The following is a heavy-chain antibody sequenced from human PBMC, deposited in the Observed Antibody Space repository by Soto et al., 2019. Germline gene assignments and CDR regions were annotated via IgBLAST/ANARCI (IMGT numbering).Heavy chain of an antibody. CDR2: MNPNSGNT. D-gene: IGHD3-3*01. Sequence: ASVKVSCEASGYTFTSYDINWVRQATEQGLEWMGWMNPNSGNTGYAQKFQGRVTMTRNTSISTAYMELSSLRSEDTAVYYCASGLRFLEWLSPQYYYYMDVWGKGTTVTVSS. J-gene: IGHJ6*03. CDR1: GYTFTSYD. V-gene: IGHV1-8*01. CDR3: ASGLRFLEWLSPQYYYYMDV.